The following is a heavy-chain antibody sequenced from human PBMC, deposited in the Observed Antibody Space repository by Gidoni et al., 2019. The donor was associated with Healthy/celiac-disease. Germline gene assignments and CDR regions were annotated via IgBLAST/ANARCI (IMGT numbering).Heavy chain of an antibody. CDR1: GFTFSSYA. CDR3: AKYPIFGVVITGVDY. J-gene: IGHJ4*02. D-gene: IGHD3-3*01. CDR2: ISGSGGST. Sequence: EVQLLESGGGLVQPGGSLRLSCSASGFTFSSYAMSWVRQAPGKGLEWVSAISGSGGSTYYADSVKGRFTISRDNSKNTLYLQMNSLRAEDTAVYYCAKYPIFGVVITGVDYWGQGTLVTVSS. V-gene: IGHV3-23*01.